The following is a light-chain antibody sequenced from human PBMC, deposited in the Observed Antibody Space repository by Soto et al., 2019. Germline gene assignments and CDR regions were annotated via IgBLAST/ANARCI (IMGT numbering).Light chain of an antibody. J-gene: IGLJ1*01. CDR3: SSFTSSSTQV. V-gene: IGLV2-14*01. Sequence: QSALTPPASVSGSPGQSITISCTGTSSDVGGYNYVSWYQQHPGKVPKLMIYEVSNRPSGVVNRFSGSKSGNTASLTISGLQAEDEADYYCSSFTSSSTQVFGTGTKVTVL. CDR1: SSDVGGYNY. CDR2: EVS.